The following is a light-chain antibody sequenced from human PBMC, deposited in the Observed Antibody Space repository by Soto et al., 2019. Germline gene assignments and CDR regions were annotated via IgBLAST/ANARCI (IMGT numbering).Light chain of an antibody. Sequence: VGTDGASASGGLGGSVTRTCGSPSGFVSSRYYPRWYRQDPGQTPRMLSYSGDIRSSWVPDRFSGSILGSKAALTITGAQADDESAYYCVLYMKGDIRVFGGGTNVTVL. CDR2: SGD. V-gene: IGLV8-61*01. CDR1: SGFVSSRYY. CDR3: VLYMKGDIRV. J-gene: IGLJ2*01.